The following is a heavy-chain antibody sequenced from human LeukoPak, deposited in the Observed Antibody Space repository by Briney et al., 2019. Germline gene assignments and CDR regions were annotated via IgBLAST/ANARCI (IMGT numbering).Heavy chain of an antibody. V-gene: IGHV3-7*01. Sequence: GGSLRLSCVASGFTFSTYWMNWVRQAPGTGLEWVATIKPDGSEIPYVDSVEGRFTISRNNAKNSLYLQMNTLTAEDAALYYCAKGGTTEGPAPIGRSDRWGQGTLVTVSS. CDR3: AKGGTTEGPAPIGRSDR. J-gene: IGHJ5*02. CDR1: GFTFSTYW. D-gene: IGHD2-2*02. CDR2: IKPDGSEI.